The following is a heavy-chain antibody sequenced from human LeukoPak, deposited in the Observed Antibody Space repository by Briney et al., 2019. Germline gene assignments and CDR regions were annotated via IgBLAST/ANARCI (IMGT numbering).Heavy chain of an antibody. D-gene: IGHD3-10*01. CDR3: AREAERGRGRGLNPYFDY. CDR1: GFTVSSNY. CDR2: IYSGGST. V-gene: IGHV3-53*01. J-gene: IGHJ4*02. Sequence: PGGSLRLSCAASGFTVSSNYMSWVRQAPGKGLEWVSVIYSGGSTYYADSVKGRFTISRDNSKNTLYLQMNSLRAEDTAVYYCAREAERGRGRGLNPYFDYWGQGTLVTVSS.